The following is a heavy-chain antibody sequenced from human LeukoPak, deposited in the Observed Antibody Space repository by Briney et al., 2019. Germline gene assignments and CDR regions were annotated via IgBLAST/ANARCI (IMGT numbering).Heavy chain of an antibody. J-gene: IGHJ5*02. CDR1: GFTFSSYW. CDR2: IKQDGSEK. Sequence: GGSLRLSCAASGFTFSSYWMSWVRQAPGKGLEWVANIKQDGSEKYYVDSVKGRFTISRDNAKNPLYLQMNSLRAEDTAVYYCARDQPYYGSGSGNWFDPWGQGTLVTVSS. D-gene: IGHD3-10*01. V-gene: IGHV3-7*01. CDR3: ARDQPYYGSGSGNWFDP.